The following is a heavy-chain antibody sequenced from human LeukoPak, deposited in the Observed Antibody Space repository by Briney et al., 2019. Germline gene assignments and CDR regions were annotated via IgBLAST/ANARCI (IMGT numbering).Heavy chain of an antibody. CDR3: AKDSSRDDYGDYGTFDY. D-gene: IGHD4-17*01. CDR1: GFTFSSYA. CDR2: ISGSGGST. V-gene: IGHV3-23*01. J-gene: IGHJ4*02. Sequence: GGSLRLSCAASGFTFSSYAMSWVRQAPGKGLEWVSAISGSGGSTYYADSVKGRFTISIDNSKNALYLQMNSLRAEDTAVYYCAKDSSRDDYGDYGTFDYWGQGTLVTVSS.